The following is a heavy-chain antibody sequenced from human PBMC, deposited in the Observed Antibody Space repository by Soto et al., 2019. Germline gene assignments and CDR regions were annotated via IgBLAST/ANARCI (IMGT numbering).Heavy chain of an antibody. CDR3: ARDISWGSNWYYYMDV. J-gene: IGHJ6*03. V-gene: IGHV3-48*01. CDR2: ISSSSSVI. Sequence: PGGSPRLSCATSGFILSDCAMNWVRQAPGKGLEWVSYISSSSSVIDYADSVKGRFTVSRDNARNSLYLQMNSLRAEDTAVYYCARDISWGSNWYYYMDVWGKGTTVTVSS. D-gene: IGHD7-27*01. CDR1: GFILSDCA.